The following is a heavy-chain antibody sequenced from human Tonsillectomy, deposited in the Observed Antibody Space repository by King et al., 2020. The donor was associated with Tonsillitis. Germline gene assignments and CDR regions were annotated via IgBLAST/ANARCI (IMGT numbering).Heavy chain of an antibody. CDR1: GYTLTNYY. Sequence: QLVQSGAEVKKPGASVKVSCKASGYTLTNYYLHWVRQAPGQGLEWVGVINPSSGSTAYAQKFQGRVSMTTDTSSSTVYMDMTGLRSEDTAEFYCTRGDTVVRGLKKSFDLWGQGTGDPVPS. CDR2: INPSSGST. J-gene: IGHJ1*01. D-gene: IGHD3-10*01. V-gene: IGHV1-46*01. CDR3: TRGDTVVRGLKKSFDL.